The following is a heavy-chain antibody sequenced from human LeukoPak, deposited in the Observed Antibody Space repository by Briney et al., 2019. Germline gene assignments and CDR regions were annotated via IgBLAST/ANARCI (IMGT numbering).Heavy chain of an antibody. CDR2: TSPDYSDV. V-gene: IGHV5-51*01. CDR1: GYIFTNYY. D-gene: IGHD3-10*01. J-gene: IGHJ5*02. Sequence: GDSLKISGKGSGYIFTNYYIAGVRKMPGKALEGMESTSPDYSDVRSSTSFQGQVTISADKSITPDYLQWSSLKASDTAMYYCARRAYGSGSSTRHFDPWGQGTLVTVSS. CDR3: ARRAYGSGSSTRHFDP.